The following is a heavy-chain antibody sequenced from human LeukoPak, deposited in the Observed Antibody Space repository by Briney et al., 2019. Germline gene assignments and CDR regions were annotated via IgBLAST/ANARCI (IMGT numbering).Heavy chain of an antibody. V-gene: IGHV4-31*03. CDR2: IYYSGRT. J-gene: IGHJ6*02. CDR3: ARDRYDSYPMDV. D-gene: IGHD3-3*01. CDR1: GGSISSGDYY. Sequence: SETLSLTCTVSGGSISSGDYYWSWIRQHPGKGLEWIGYIYYSGRTYYNPSLKSRVTISVDTSKNRFSLKLNSVTAADTAVYYCARDRYDSYPMDVWGQGTTVTVSS.